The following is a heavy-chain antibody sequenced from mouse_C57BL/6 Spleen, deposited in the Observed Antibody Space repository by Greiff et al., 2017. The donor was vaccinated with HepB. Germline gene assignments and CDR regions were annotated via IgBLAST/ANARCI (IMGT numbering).Heavy chain of an antibody. CDR2: IDPSDSYT. J-gene: IGHJ2*01. CDR3: ASLHYYGSSFLFDY. Sequence: QVQLQQPGAELVKPGASVKLSCKASGYTFTSYWMQWVKQRPGQGLEWIGEIDPSDSYTNYNQKFKGKATLTVDTSSSTAYMQLSSLTSEDSAVYYCASLHYYGSSFLFDYWGQGTTLTVSS. CDR1: GYTFTSYW. V-gene: IGHV1-50*01. D-gene: IGHD1-1*01.